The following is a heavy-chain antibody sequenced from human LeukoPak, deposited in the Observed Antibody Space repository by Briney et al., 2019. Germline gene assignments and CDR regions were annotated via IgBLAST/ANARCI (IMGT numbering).Heavy chain of an antibody. D-gene: IGHD6-19*01. CDR2: ISYDGSNK. CDR1: GFTFSSYA. Sequence: PGGSLRLSCAASGFTFSSYAMHWVRQAPGKGLEWVAVISYDGSNKYYADSVKGRFTISRDNSKNTLYLQMNSLRAEDTAVYYCARDPLAGGWYDYWGQGTLVTVSS. CDR3: ARDPLAGGWYDY. J-gene: IGHJ4*02. V-gene: IGHV3-30*04.